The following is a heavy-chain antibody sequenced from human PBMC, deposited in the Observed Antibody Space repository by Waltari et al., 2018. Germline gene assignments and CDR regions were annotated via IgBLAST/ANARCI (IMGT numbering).Heavy chain of an antibody. J-gene: IGHJ6*02. CDR2: MNPDGGTS. D-gene: IGHD2-8*01. Sequence: QVQLVQSGAEVKKPGASVKVSCKASVYTFTSYDIHRVRPAPGQGLGWLGWMNPDGGTSGYARKFQGRVTLTRTTSKRTAYMELSSLRSDDTAVYYCVRQVNGLDVWGQGTTVTV. V-gene: IGHV1-8*02. CDR1: VYTFTSYD. CDR3: VRQVNGLDV.